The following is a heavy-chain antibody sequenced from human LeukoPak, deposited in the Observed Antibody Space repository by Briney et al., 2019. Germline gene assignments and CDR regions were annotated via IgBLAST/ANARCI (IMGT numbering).Heavy chain of an antibody. Sequence: SDTLSLTCTVSGGSISSYYWRWIRQPPGKGPEWIGYIYYSGSTNYNPSLKSRVTISVDTSKNQFSLKLSSVTAADTAVYYCARGGLIVVVPAAIGHYYYGMDVWGQGTTVTVSS. CDR3: ARGGLIVVVPAAIGHYYYGMDV. J-gene: IGHJ6*02. CDR1: GGSISSYY. D-gene: IGHD2-2*02. V-gene: IGHV4-59*12. CDR2: IYYSGST.